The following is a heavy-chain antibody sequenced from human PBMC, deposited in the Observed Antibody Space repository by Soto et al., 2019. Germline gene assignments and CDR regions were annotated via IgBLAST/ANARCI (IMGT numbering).Heavy chain of an antibody. J-gene: IGHJ4*02. Sequence: EVQLVESGGGLVQPGGSLKLSCAASGFTFSSHWMNWVRRGPGKGLLWVSRINSDGSSTAYADSVKGPFTISRDTVKNPLYLEMNSLRAEATAVYFCAREVLSGAHSIDYWGQGTLVTVSS. CDR3: AREVLSGAHSIDY. CDR2: INSDGSST. D-gene: IGHD4-17*01. CDR1: GFTFSSHW. V-gene: IGHV3-74*01.